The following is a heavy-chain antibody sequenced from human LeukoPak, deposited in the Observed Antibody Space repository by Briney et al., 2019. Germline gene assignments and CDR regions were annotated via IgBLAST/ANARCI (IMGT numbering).Heavy chain of an antibody. D-gene: IGHD4-17*01. CDR3: ARTNGDYLGEYYFDY. V-gene: IGHV1-18*01. CDR1: GYTFTSYG. J-gene: IGHJ4*02. Sequence: ASVKVSCKASGYTFTSYGISWVRQAPGQGLEWMGWISAYNGNTNYAQKLQGRVTVTTDTSTSSAYMELRSLGSDDTAVYYCARTNGDYLGEYYFDYWGQGTLVTVSS. CDR2: ISAYNGNT.